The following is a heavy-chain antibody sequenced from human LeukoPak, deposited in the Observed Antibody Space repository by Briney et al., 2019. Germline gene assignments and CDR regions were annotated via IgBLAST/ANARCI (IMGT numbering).Heavy chain of an antibody. CDR2: IRYDGSNK. CDR1: GFTFSSYG. Sequence: GGSVTLSCAASGFTFSSYGMHWLRQAPGKGLEWVAFIRYDGSNKYYADSVEGRFTISRDNSKNTLYLQMNSLRAEDTAVYYCANFLPPYYLAYWGQGTLVTVSS. J-gene: IGHJ4*02. V-gene: IGHV3-30*02. CDR3: ANFLPPYYLAY.